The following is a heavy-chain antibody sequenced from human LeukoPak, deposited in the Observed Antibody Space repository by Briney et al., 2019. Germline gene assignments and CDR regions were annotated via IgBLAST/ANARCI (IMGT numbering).Heavy chain of an antibody. CDR1: GGSISSSSYY. Sequence: SETLSLTCTVSGGSISSSSYYWGWIRQPPGKGLEWIGSIYYSGSTNYNPSLKSRVTISVDTSKNQFSLKLSSVTAADTAVYYCARGRDGYNADWGQGTLVTVSS. D-gene: IGHD5-24*01. CDR2: IYYSGST. V-gene: IGHV4-39*07. J-gene: IGHJ4*02. CDR3: ARGRDGYNAD.